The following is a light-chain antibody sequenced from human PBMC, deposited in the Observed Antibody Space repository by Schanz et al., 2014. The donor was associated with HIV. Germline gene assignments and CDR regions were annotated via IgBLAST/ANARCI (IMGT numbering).Light chain of an antibody. CDR3: QQYDSPPWT. CDR2: GAS. CDR1: QSLGSNF. J-gene: IGKJ1*01. Sequence: EIVLTQSPGTLSLFPGERATLSCRASQSLGSNFLAWYQQKPGQAPRLLIFGASNRATGIPDRFSGSESGTDFTLTISRVEPEDYAVYYCQQYDSPPWTFGQGTKVEVK. V-gene: IGKV3-20*01.